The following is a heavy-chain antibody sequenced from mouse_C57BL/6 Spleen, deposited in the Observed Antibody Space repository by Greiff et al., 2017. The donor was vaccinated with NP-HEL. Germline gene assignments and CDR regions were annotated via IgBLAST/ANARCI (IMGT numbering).Heavy chain of an antibody. Sequence: EVMLVESGAELVRPGASVKLSCTASGFNIKDDYMHWVKQRPEQGLEWIGWIDPENGDTEYASKFQGKATITADTSSNTAYLQLSSLTSEDTAVYYCTRDYGSSAWFAYWGQGTLVTVSA. CDR1: GFNIKDDY. CDR3: TRDYGSSAWFAY. J-gene: IGHJ3*01. D-gene: IGHD1-1*01. V-gene: IGHV14-4*01. CDR2: IDPENGDT.